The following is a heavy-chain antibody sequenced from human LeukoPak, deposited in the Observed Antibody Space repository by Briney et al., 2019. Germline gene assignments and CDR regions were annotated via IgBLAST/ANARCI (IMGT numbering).Heavy chain of an antibody. V-gene: IGHV3-30-3*01. CDR1: GFTFSTYT. J-gene: IGHJ4*02. Sequence: GGSLRLSCSASGFTFSTYTMYWVRQAPGKGLEWVAVISYDGSNKYYADSVKGRFTISRDNSKNTLFLQMNSLRAEDTAVYYCAGSWYYFDYWGQGTLVTVSS. CDR3: AGSWYYFDY. D-gene: IGHD6-13*01. CDR2: ISYDGSNK.